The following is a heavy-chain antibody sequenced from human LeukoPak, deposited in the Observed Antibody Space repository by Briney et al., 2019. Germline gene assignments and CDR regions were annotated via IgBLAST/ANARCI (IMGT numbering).Heavy chain of an antibody. CDR3: ARGQWVPGGFDP. J-gene: IGHJ5*02. D-gene: IGHD5-12*01. CDR1: GFTVSSSY. V-gene: IGHV3-66*01. Sequence: GGSLRLSCAASGFTVSSSYMSLVPQAPGKGLEWVSVIYSSGSTYYADSVKGRFTISRDNSKNTLYLQMNSLRAEDTAVYYCARGQWVPGGFDPWCQGTLVTVSS. CDR2: IYSSGST.